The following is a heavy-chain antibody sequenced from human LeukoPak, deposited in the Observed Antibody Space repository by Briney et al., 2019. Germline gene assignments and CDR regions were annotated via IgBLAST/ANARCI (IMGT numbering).Heavy chain of an antibody. CDR2: IYYSGNT. J-gene: IGHJ2*01. D-gene: IGHD2-2*01. V-gene: IGHV4-39*07. CDR1: GGSITSSSYY. CDR3: GRYRRGMVVVPAADWYFDL. Sequence: SETLSLTCTVSGGSITSSSYYWGWIRQPPGKGLEWIGSIYYSGNTYYNPSLKSRVTISVDTSKNQFSLNLSSVTAADTAVYYCGRYRRGMVVVPAADWYFDLWGRGTLVTVSS.